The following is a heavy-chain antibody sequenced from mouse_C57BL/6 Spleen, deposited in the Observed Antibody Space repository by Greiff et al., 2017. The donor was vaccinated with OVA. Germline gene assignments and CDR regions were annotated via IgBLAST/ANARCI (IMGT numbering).Heavy chain of an antibody. Sequence: QVQLQQSGAELARPGASVKLSCKASGYTFTSYGISWVKQRTGQGLEWIGEIYPRSGNTYYNEKFKGKATLTVDKSSSTAYMELRSLTSEDSAVYFCAPSYGSSYFDYWGQGTTLTVSS. CDR2: IYPRSGNT. V-gene: IGHV1-81*01. CDR1: GYTFTSYG. CDR3: APSYGSSYFDY. J-gene: IGHJ2*01. D-gene: IGHD1-1*01.